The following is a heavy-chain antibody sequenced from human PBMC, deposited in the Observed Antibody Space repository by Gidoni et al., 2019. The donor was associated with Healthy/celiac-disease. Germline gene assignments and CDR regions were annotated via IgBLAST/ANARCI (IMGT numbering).Heavy chain of an antibody. V-gene: IGHV3-21*01. Sequence: EVQLVESGGGLVKPGGSLRLSCAASGFTFSSYSMNWVRQAPGKGLEWVSSISSSSSYIYYADSVKGRFTISRDNAKNSLYLQMNSLRAEDTAVYYCARGGLRDDSSGYYPYFGYYFDYWGQGTLVTVSS. CDR1: GFTFSSYS. CDR2: ISSSSSYI. D-gene: IGHD3-22*01. CDR3: ARGGLRDDSSGYYPYFGYYFDY. J-gene: IGHJ4*02.